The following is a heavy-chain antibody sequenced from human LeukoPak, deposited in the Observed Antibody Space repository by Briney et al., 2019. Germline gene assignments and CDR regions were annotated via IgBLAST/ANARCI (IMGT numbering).Heavy chain of an antibody. CDR3: ARRRGYSGYPNYFDY. Sequence: SETLSLTCTVSGGSISSHYWSWIRQPPGKGLEWIGYIYYSGSTNYNPSLKSRVTISVDTSKNQFSLKLSSVTAADTAVYYCARRRGYSGYPNYFDYWGQGTLVTVSS. CDR2: IYYSGST. J-gene: IGHJ4*02. D-gene: IGHD5-12*01. CDR1: GGSISSHY. V-gene: IGHV4-59*11.